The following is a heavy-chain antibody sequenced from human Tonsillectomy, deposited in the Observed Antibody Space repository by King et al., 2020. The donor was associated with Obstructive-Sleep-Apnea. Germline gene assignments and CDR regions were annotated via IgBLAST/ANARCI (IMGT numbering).Heavy chain of an antibody. CDR2: ISGGGSIA. V-gene: IGHV3-23*01. D-gene: IGHD2-21*02. Sequence: GGGGRAAGGGRGWVGGISGGGSIAYYAGSVWGRFTISGDNSKNTLFLQMNSLRADDTAEYYFAKDDGTYCGGDCQPPLDYWGQGTLVTVSS. CDR3: AKDDGTYCGGDCQPPLDY. J-gene: IGHJ4*02.